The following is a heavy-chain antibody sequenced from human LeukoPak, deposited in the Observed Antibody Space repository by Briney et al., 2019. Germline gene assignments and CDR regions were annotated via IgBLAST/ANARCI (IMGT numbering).Heavy chain of an antibody. Sequence: GGSLRLSCAASGFTFSDYYMSWIRQAPGKGLEWVSYISSSGSTIYYADSVKGRFTISRDNSKNTLYLQMNSLRAEDTAVYYCAKDRLWFGELAELDYWGQGTLVTVSS. D-gene: IGHD3-10*01. CDR2: ISSSGSTI. CDR3: AKDRLWFGELAELDY. CDR1: GFTFSDYY. V-gene: IGHV3-11*04. J-gene: IGHJ4*02.